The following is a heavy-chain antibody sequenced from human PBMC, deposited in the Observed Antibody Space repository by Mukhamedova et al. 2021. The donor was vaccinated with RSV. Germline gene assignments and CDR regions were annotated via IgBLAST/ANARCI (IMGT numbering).Heavy chain of an antibody. D-gene: IGHD2-2*01. J-gene: IGHJ4*02. V-gene: IGHV4-4*02. CDR2: IYHSGST. Sequence: GKGLEWIGEIYHSGSTNYNPSLKSRVTISVDKSKNQFSLTLSSVTAADTAVYYCARGYCSSTSCYGLDYWGQGTLVTVSS. CDR3: ARGYCSSTSCYGLDY.